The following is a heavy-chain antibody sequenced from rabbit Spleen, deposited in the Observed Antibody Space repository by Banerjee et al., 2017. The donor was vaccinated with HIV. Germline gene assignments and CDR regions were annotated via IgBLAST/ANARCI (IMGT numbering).Heavy chain of an antibody. D-gene: IGHD6-1*01. V-gene: IGHV1S43*01. CDR3: ARESHYSFSASGYGGTTGLHL. Sequence: QSLEESGGGLVKPGASLTLTCTASGFSFSSDYYMCWVRQAPGKGLEWIACIDAGSGNTYYASWVNGRFTISRSTSLNTVDLKMTSLTAADTATYFCARESHYSFSASGYGGTTGLHLWGQGTLVTVS. CDR1: GFSFSSDYY. CDR2: IDAGSGNT. J-gene: IGHJ4*01.